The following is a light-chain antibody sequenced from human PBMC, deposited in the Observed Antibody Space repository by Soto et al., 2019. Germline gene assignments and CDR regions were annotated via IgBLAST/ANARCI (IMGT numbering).Light chain of an antibody. CDR1: QGISSY. Sequence: DIQLTQSPSFLSASVGDRVTITCRASQGISSYLAWYQQKPGKAPKLLIYAASTLQSGVPSRFSGSGSGTEFTLKISSLQPEDFATYYGQQLNSYPRTFGQGTKVEIK. CDR3: QQLNSYPRT. J-gene: IGKJ1*01. V-gene: IGKV1-9*01. CDR2: AAS.